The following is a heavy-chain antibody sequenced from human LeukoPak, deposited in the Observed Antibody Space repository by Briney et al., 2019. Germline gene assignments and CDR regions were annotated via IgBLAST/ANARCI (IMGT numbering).Heavy chain of an antibody. CDR1: GGTFSSYA. Sequence: ASVKVSCKASGGTFSSYAISWVRQAPGQGLEWMGGIIPIFGTANYAQKFQGRVTITADESTSTAYMELSSLRSEDTAVYYCARDHVAVITSAFDIWGQGTMVTVSS. D-gene: IGHD3-22*01. J-gene: IGHJ3*02. CDR3: ARDHVAVITSAFDI. CDR2: IIPIFGTA. V-gene: IGHV1-69*13.